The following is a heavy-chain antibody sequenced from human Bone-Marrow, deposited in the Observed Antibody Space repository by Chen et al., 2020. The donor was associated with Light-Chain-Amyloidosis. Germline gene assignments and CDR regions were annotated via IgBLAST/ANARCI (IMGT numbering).Heavy chain of an antibody. CDR3: ARGAITMIFRGYDF. CDR2: ISVYNGNT. Sequence: QVQLVQSGAEVKRPGASVRVSCKTFGYTVTSYGIAWVRQAPGQGLEWMGWISVYNGNTNLAQKFLGRATMTTDISTTTAYMELRSLRSDDTAVYYCARGAITMIFRGYDFWGQGTLVTVSS. CDR1: GYTVTSYG. V-gene: IGHV1-18*04. J-gene: IGHJ4*02. D-gene: IGHD3-22*01.